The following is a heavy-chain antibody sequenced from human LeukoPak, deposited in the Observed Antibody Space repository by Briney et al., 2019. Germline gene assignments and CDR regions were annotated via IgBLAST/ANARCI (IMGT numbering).Heavy chain of an antibody. D-gene: IGHD2-15*01. CDR1: GGSISSSSYY. CDR3: ARAFLVGYSPEEYFFDY. V-gene: IGHV4-61*05. Sequence: SETLSLTCTVSGGSISSSSYYWSWIRQPPGKGLEWIGYIYYSGSTNYNPSLKSRDTLSMDTSKNQFSLRLSSVTAADTAVYYCARAFLVGYSPEEYFFDYWGQGTLVTVSS. CDR2: IYYSGST. J-gene: IGHJ4*02.